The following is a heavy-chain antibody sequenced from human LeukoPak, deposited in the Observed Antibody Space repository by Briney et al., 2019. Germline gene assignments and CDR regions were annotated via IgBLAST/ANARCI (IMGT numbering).Heavy chain of an antibody. CDR2: ISTSGST. V-gene: IGHV4-4*09. J-gene: IGHJ4*02. CDR3: ASPRSGYRYTFDY. CDR1: AASISNYY. D-gene: IGHD3-22*01. Sequence: SETLSLTCAVSAASISNYYWSWIRQAPGKGLEWIGYISTSGSTNYNPSLKSRVSISPDTSKNRFSLNLNFVTAADTAVYYCASPRSGYRYTFDYWGQGALVTVSS.